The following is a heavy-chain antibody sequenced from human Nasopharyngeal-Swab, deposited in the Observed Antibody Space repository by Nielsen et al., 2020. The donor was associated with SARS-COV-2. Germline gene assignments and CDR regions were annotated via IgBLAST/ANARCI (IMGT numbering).Heavy chain of an antibody. CDR2: IKQDGSEK. V-gene: IGHV3-7*01. CDR1: GFTFSSYA. Sequence: GESLKISCAASGFTFSSYAMSWVRQAPGKGLEWVANIKQDGSEKYYVDSVKGRFTISRDNAKNSLYLQMNSLRAEDTAVYYCAREPIAAAGTGWFDPWGQGTLVTVSS. D-gene: IGHD6-13*01. CDR3: AREPIAAAGTGWFDP. J-gene: IGHJ5*02.